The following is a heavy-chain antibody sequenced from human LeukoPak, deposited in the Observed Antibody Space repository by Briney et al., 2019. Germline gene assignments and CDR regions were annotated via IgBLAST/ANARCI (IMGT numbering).Heavy chain of an antibody. CDR2: IYYSGST. J-gene: IGHJ5*02. CDR3: ARAFRMYALHNWFDP. V-gene: IGHV4-59*01. CDR1: GGSISSYY. Sequence: KTSETLSLTCTVSGGSISSYYWSWIRQPPGKGLEWIGYIYYSGSTNYNPSLRSRVTISVDTSKNQFALKLSSVTAADTAVYYCARAFRMYALHNWFDPWGQGTLVTVSS. D-gene: IGHD2-8*01.